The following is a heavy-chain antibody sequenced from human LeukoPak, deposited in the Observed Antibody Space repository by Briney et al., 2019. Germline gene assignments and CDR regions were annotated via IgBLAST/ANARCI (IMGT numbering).Heavy chain of an antibody. Sequence: SVKVSCKASGGTFSSHTIARVRQLPGQGLEWMGGIVPIFGTATYAQKFQGRVTITADESTSTVYMEVSSLRSEDSAAYYCARERGRNEDYFDYWGQGTLVTVSS. CDR2: IVPIFGTA. CDR3: ARERGRNEDYFDY. CDR1: GGTFSSHT. V-gene: IGHV1-69*13. J-gene: IGHJ4*02. D-gene: IGHD1-1*01.